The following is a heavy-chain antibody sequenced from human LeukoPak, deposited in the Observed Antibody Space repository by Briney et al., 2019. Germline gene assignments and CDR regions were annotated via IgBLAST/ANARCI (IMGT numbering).Heavy chain of an antibody. CDR1: GFTFSSYE. Sequence: AGGSLRLSCAASGFTFSSYEMNWVRQAPGEGLEWVSYISSSGSTIYYADSVKGRFTISRDNAKNSLYLQMNSLRAEDTAVYYCASSGYYYLSHFDYWGQGTLVTVSS. V-gene: IGHV3-48*03. CDR2: ISSSGSTI. D-gene: IGHD3-22*01. J-gene: IGHJ4*02. CDR3: ASSGYYYLSHFDY.